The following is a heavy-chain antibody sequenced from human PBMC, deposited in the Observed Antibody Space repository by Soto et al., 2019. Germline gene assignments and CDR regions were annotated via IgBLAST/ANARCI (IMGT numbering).Heavy chain of an antibody. J-gene: IGHJ3*02. V-gene: IGHV4-34*01. D-gene: IGHD1-1*01. CDR1: GGFVSSGSYY. CDR3: ARVERGTATTVVDAFDI. CDR2: VSHSGGT. Sequence: QVQLQQWGAGLLKPSETLSLTCAVYGGFVSSGSYYWSWIRQPPGKGLEWIGEVSHSGGTHFNPSLKSRVTISVDTSKNQFSLKMSSVTAADTALYYYARVERGTATTVVDAFDIWGPGTMVTVSS.